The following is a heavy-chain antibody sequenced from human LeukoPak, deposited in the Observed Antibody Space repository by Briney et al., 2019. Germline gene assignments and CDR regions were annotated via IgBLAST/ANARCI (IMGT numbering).Heavy chain of an antibody. D-gene: IGHD3-22*01. CDR2: ISSSNSYI. J-gene: IGHJ4*02. Sequence: GGSLRHSCAASGFTFSSYSMNWVRQAPGRGLEWVSSISSSNSYIYYADSVKGRFTISRDNAKNSLYLQMNSLRAEDTAVYYCARVGDYYNSSGYDYWGQGTLVAVSS. CDR1: GFTFSSYS. V-gene: IGHV3-21*01. CDR3: ARVGDYYNSSGYDY.